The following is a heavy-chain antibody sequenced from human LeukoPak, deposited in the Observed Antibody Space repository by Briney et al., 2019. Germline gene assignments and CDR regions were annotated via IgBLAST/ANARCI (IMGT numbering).Heavy chain of an antibody. V-gene: IGHV4-59*01. CDR3: ARDGQGSGSFRHYYYGMDV. CDR2: IYYSWST. D-gene: IGHD3-10*01. Sequence: SETLSLTRTVSGGSISSYYWSWIRQPPGKGLEWIGYIYYSWSTNYNPSLKSRVTISVDTSKYQFSLKLSSVTAADTAVYYCARDGQGSGSFRHYYYGMDVWGQGTTVTVSS. CDR1: GGSISSYY. J-gene: IGHJ6*02.